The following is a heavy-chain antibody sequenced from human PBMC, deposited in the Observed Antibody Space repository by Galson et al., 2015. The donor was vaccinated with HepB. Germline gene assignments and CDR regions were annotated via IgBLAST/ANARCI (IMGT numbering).Heavy chain of an antibody. CDR1: GFTFSSYA. J-gene: IGHJ4*02. D-gene: IGHD4-11*01. V-gene: IGHV3-23*01. CDR2: ISGSVGST. Sequence: SLRLSCEASGFTFSSYAMSWVRQTPGKGLEWVSAISGSVGSTYYAEYVKGRFTISRDNSKNTLYLQMNSQRAADTAVYYCATFPSPPTANFDYWGQGTLVTVSS. CDR3: ATFPSPPTANFDY.